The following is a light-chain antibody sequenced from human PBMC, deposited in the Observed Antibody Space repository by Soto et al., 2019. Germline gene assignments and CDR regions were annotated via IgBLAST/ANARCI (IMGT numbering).Light chain of an antibody. Sequence: QAVVTQPPSASGSPGQSVTISCTGTINDVGGYNYVSWYQQLPGKAPKLMIYEVSKRPSGVPDRFSGSKSGNTASLTVSGLQAEDEADYYCSSYAGSNNLGVFGGGTKLTVL. CDR2: EVS. CDR3: SSYAGSNNLGV. CDR1: INDVGGYNY. V-gene: IGLV2-8*01. J-gene: IGLJ3*02.